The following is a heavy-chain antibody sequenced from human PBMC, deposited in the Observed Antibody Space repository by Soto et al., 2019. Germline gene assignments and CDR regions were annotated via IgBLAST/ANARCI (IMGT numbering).Heavy chain of an antibody. V-gene: IGHV4-59*08. CDR3: ARRERGTLDY. J-gene: IGHJ4*02. D-gene: IGHD1-1*01. Sequence: SETLSLTCTVSGGSISSYYWSWIRQPPGKGLEWIGYIYYSGSTNYNPSLKSRVTISVDTSKNQFSLKLSSVTAADTAVYYCARRERGTLDYWGQGTLVTVS. CDR2: IYYSGST. CDR1: GGSISSYY.